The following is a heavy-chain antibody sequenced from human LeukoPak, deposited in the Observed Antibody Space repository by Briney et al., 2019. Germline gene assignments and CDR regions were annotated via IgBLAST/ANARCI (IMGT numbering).Heavy chain of an antibody. Sequence: PGGSLRLSCAASGFSFNSYAMTWVRQAPGKGLEWVSIISGSGGTTFYADSVKGRFTISRDNSRNTLFLQMNNLRADDTAIYYCADSNYWYPVDYWGQGTLVTVSS. J-gene: IGHJ4*02. CDR2: ISGSGGTT. CDR1: GFSFNSYA. CDR3: ADSNYWYPVDY. V-gene: IGHV3-23*01. D-gene: IGHD4-11*01.